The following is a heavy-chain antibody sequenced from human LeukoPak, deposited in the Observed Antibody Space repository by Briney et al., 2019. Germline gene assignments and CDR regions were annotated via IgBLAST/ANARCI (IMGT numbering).Heavy chain of an antibody. CDR3: ARDRDSVAGTRGYFDY. CDR2: ISTSSSYI. CDR1: GFTFSSYS. Sequence: GGSLRLSCAASGFTFSSYSMNWVRQAPGKGLEWGSSISTSSSYIYYADSVKGRFTISRDNAKNSLYLQMNSLRAEDTAVYYCARDRDSVAGTRGYFDYWGQGTLVTVSS. D-gene: IGHD6-19*01. V-gene: IGHV3-21*01. J-gene: IGHJ4*02.